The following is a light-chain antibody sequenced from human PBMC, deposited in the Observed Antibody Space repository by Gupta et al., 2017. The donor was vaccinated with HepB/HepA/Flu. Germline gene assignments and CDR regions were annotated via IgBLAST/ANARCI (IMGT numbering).Light chain of an antibody. CDR3: SSYTSSSTLVV. Sequence: SALTQPAPASGSPLQSIHTSSTGTSSDVGGYNSVSWYQQHPGKAPKLMIYDVSNRPSGVSNRFSGSKSGNTASLTISGLQPEDEADYYCSSYTSSSTLVVFGGGTKLTVL. J-gene: IGLJ2*01. V-gene: IGLV2-14*03. CDR1: SSDVGGYNS. CDR2: DVS.